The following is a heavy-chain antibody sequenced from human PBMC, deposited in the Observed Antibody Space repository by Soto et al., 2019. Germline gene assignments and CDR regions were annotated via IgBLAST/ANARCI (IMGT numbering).Heavy chain of an antibody. V-gene: IGHV1-3*01. D-gene: IGHD5-12*01. CDR1: GYTFTSYA. J-gene: IGHJ4*02. CDR2: INAGNGNT. Sequence: QVQLVQSGAEVKKPGASVKVSCKASGYTFTSYAMHWVRQAPGQRLEWMGWINAGNGNTKYSQKFQGRVTITRDTSASTAYMELSSLRSEDTAVYYCARGDGGYGTDFDYWGQGTLVTVSS. CDR3: ARGDGGYGTDFDY.